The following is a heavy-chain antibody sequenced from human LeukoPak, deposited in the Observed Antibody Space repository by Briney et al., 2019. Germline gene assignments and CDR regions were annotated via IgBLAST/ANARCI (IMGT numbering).Heavy chain of an antibody. D-gene: IGHD2-21*01. CDR2: ISSSGSSE. Sequence: PGGSLRLSCAVSGFTFSSYEMNWVRQAPGKGLEWVSCISSSGSSEYYADSAKGRFTISRDNAKNSLYLQMNSLRAEDTAVYYCAGQYGVIVDGGGQGTLVTVSS. CDR1: GFTFSSYE. J-gene: IGHJ4*02. CDR3: AGQYGVIVDG. V-gene: IGHV3-48*03.